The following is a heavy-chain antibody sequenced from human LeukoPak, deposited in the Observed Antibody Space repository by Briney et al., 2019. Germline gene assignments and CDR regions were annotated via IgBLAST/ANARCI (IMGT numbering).Heavy chain of an antibody. Sequence: SGGSLGLSCLASGITFSSHVMDWVRQAPGKGLDWVAVIAADGGVKHYADSVKGQFTLSRDNPNNTLYLQMNSMSVEDTDVYYCAREATWGQWYFDHWGQGTPVTVSS. D-gene: IGHD6-19*01. CDR3: AREATWGQWYFDH. CDR2: IAADGGVK. J-gene: IGHJ4*02. V-gene: IGHV3-30*03. CDR1: GITFSSHV.